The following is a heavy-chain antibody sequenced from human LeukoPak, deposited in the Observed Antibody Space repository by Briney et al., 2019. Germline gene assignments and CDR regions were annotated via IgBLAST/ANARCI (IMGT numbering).Heavy chain of an antibody. D-gene: IGHD6-13*01. Sequence: GGSLRLSCAASEFTFSTYWMTWVRQAPGKGLEWVANIEPPGSETYYVDPVKGRFTISRDSAKNLLYLQMNSLRAEDTAVYYCGRFGYEAAVDYWGQGTLVTVSS. CDR3: GRFGYEAAVDY. J-gene: IGHJ4*02. V-gene: IGHV3-7*01. CDR2: IEPPGSET. CDR1: EFTFSTYW.